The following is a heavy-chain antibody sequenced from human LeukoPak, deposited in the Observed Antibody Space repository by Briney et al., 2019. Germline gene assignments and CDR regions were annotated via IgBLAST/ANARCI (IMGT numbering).Heavy chain of an antibody. CDR1: GFKFSDYY. V-gene: IGHV3-11*01. J-gene: IGHJ4*02. CDR2: ISSSGDSI. Sequence: GGSLRLSCAASGFKFSDYYMTWIRQAPGKGLEWVSYISSSGDSIYYADSVEGRFTISRDNAKNSLYLQMNSLRAEDTAIYYCAKEYTGTFSPFPSYFDNWGQGTLVTVSS. D-gene: IGHD4-17*01. CDR3: AKEYTGTFSPFPSYFDN.